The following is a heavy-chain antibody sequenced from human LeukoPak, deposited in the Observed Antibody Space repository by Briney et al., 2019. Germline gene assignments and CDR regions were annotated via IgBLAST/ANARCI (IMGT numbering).Heavy chain of an antibody. CDR1: GGTFSSYA. D-gene: IGHD6-13*01. Sequence: SVKVSCKASGGTFSSYAISWVRQAAGQGLEWMGGIIPIFGTANYAQKFQGRVTITADESTSTAYMELSSLRSEDTAVYYCASSGYSSSWYYFDYWGQGTLVTVSS. J-gene: IGHJ4*02. CDR2: IIPIFGTA. CDR3: ASSGYSSSWYYFDY. V-gene: IGHV1-69*13.